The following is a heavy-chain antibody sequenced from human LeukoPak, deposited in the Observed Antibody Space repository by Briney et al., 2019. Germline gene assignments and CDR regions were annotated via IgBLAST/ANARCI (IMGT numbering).Heavy chain of an antibody. CDR1: GFTFRNYN. D-gene: IGHD5-18*01. Sequence: GGSLRLSCAASGFTFRNYNMNWVRQAPGKGLEGVSYISTSSSAIYYGDSVKGRFTVSRDNAKKSLYLQMNSLRAEDSAVYYCARGSHQLWLLDYWGQGTLVTVSS. J-gene: IGHJ4*02. CDR3: ARGSHQLWLLDY. V-gene: IGHV3-48*01. CDR2: ISTSSSAI.